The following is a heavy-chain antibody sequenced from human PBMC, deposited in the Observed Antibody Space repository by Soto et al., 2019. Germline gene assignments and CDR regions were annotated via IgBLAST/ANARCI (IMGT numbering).Heavy chain of an antibody. CDR3: ARGLVGRSPRRGYSYGYNY. V-gene: IGHV4-34*01. CDR1: GGSFSGYY. J-gene: IGHJ4*02. Sequence: SETLSLTCAVYGGSFSGYYWSWIRQPPGKGLEWIGEINHSGSTNYNPSLKSRVTISVDTSKNQFSLKLSSVTAADTAVYYCARGLVGRSPRRGYSYGYNYWGQGXLVTVSS. CDR2: INHSGST. D-gene: IGHD5-18*01.